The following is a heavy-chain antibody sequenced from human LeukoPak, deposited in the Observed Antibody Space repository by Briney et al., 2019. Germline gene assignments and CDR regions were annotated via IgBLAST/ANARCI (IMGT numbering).Heavy chain of an antibody. V-gene: IGHV3-30*18. CDR2: ISYDGSNK. J-gene: IGHJ4*02. CDR3: AKDRARYYYDSSGYPSH. D-gene: IGHD3-22*01. CDR1: GFTFSSYG. Sequence: GGSLRLSCAASGFTFSSYGMHWVRQAPGKGLEWVAVISYDGSNKYYADSVKGRFTISRDNSKNTLYLQMNSLRAEDTALYYCAKDRARYYYDSSGYPSHWGQGTLVTVSS.